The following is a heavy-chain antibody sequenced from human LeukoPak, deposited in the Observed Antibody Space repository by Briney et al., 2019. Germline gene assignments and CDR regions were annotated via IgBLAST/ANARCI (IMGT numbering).Heavy chain of an antibody. CDR1: GDSTSSYY. J-gene: IGHJ4*02. Sequence: PSETLSLTCTVSGDSTSSYYWSWIRQPPGKGLEWIGYIYYSGSTNYNPSLKSRVTISVDTSKNQFSLKLSSVTAADTAVYYCARHLSRGYSYGVWGQGTLVTVSS. V-gene: IGHV4-59*08. CDR2: IYYSGST. CDR3: ARHLSRGYSYGV. D-gene: IGHD5-18*01.